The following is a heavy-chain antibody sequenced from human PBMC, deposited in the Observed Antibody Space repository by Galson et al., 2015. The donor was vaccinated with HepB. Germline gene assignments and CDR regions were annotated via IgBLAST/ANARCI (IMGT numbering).Heavy chain of an antibody. CDR2: ISASGGST. CDR3: ARQEGYCSGGSCYGGIDP. D-gene: IGHD2-15*01. V-gene: IGHV3-23*01. J-gene: IGHJ5*02. Sequence: LRLSCAVSGFTFSSFSMSWVRQAPGRGLQWVSLISASGGSTFYADSVKGRFTISRDNSKNTLYLQMNSLRAEDTAVYYCARQEGYCSGGSCYGGIDPWGQGTLVTVSS. CDR1: GFTFSSFS.